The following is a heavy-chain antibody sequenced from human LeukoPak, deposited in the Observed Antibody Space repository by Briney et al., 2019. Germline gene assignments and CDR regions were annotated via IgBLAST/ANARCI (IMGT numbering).Heavy chain of an antibody. J-gene: IGHJ5*02. CDR2: IYHSGST. Sequence: PSETLSLTCAVSGGSISSGGYSWSWIRQPPGKGLEWIGYIYHSGSTYYNPSLKSRVTISVDRSKNQFSLKLSSVTAADTAVYYCARSNVGYSSGNWFDPWGQGTLVTVSS. D-gene: IGHD6-25*01. CDR1: GGSISSGGYS. V-gene: IGHV4-30-2*01. CDR3: ARSNVGYSSGNWFDP.